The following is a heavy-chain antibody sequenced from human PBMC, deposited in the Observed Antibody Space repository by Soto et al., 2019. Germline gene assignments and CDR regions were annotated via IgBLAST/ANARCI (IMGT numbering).Heavy chain of an antibody. Sequence: ASVKVSCKASGVSLTGYYFHWIRAAPGQGLEWLGWINPNTGCTTYAQKLQGRVTLTWDTSINTAYMELSSLRHEDTAVYYCARIPEENPVNYGMDVWGQGTTVTVSS. CDR3: ARIPEENPVNYGMDV. J-gene: IGHJ6*02. V-gene: IGHV1-2*02. CDR1: GVSLTGYY. D-gene: IGHD3-10*01. CDR2: INPNTGCT.